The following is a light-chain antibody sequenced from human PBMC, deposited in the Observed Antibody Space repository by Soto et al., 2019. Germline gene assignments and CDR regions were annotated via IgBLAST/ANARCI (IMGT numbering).Light chain of an antibody. Sequence: EVVLTQSPGTVSLSPGERATLSCRASQSITSSYIAWYQQKPGQAPRLLIYAASSRATGIPDRFSGSGSGKDFTLSISRLEPEDFAVYFCQQYGSSVTWTFGQGTKVEIK. CDR1: QSITSSY. CDR2: AAS. J-gene: IGKJ1*01. CDR3: QQYGSSVTWT. V-gene: IGKV3-20*01.